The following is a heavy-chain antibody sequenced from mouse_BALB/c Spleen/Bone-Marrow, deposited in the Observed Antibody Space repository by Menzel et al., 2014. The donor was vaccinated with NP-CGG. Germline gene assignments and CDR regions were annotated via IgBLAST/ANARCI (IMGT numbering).Heavy chain of an antibody. V-gene: IGHV5-6-3*01. J-gene: IGHJ1*01. Sequence: EVKVVDSGGGLVQPGGSLKLSCVASGFTFSSYGMSWVRQTPDKRLELVATINNNGGSTYYPDSVKGQFTISRDNAKNPPFLQMSRLKSEDTAKYYCGKVFRWYFDVWGPGAPVNVS. CDR1: GFTFSSYG. CDR2: INNNGGST. CDR3: GKVFRWYFDV.